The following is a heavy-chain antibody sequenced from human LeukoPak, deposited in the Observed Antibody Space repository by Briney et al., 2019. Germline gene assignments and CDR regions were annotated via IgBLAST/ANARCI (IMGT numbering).Heavy chain of an antibody. Sequence: SETLSLTCTVSGGSISSSSYYWGWIRQPPGKGLEWIGSIYYSGSTYYNPSLKSRVTISVDTSKNQFSLKLGSVTAADTAVYYCARLYSSGWYVWGQGTLVTVSS. CDR2: IYYSGST. V-gene: IGHV4-39*01. CDR1: GGSISSSSYY. CDR3: ARLYSSGWYV. D-gene: IGHD6-19*01. J-gene: IGHJ4*02.